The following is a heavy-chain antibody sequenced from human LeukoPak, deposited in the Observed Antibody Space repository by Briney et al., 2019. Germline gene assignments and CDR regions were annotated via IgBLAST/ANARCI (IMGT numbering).Heavy chain of an antibody. CDR2: ISGGGGST. CDR3: AKYSWVSRSLDP. CDR1: GFTFSSYA. J-gene: IGHJ5*02. D-gene: IGHD5-18*01. Sequence: GGSLRLSCAASGFTFSSYAMSWVRQAPGKGLEWVSTISGGGGSTYYADSVKGRFTISRDNSNNTLYLQMNSLRAEDTAVYYCAKYSWVSRSLDPWGQGTLVTVSS. V-gene: IGHV3-23*01.